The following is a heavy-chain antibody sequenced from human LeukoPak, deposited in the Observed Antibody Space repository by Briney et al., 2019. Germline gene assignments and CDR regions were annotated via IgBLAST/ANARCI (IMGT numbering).Heavy chain of an antibody. J-gene: IGHJ4*02. Sequence: GGSLRLSCVASGFTFSSYSMNWVRQAPGKGLEWVANIKQDGSEKYYVDSVKGRFTISRDNAKNSLYLQMNSPRAEDTAVYYCARSAYYYGSGSYSNYWGQGTLVTVSS. CDR2: IKQDGSEK. V-gene: IGHV3-7*01. D-gene: IGHD3-10*01. CDR1: GFTFSSYS. CDR3: ARSAYYYGSGSYSNY.